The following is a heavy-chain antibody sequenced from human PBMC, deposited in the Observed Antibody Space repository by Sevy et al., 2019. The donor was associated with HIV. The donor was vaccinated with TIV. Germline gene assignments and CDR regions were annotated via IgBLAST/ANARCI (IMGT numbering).Heavy chain of an antibody. CDR2: IRSKAYGGTT. Sequence: GGSLRLSCTASGFTFGDYAMSWFRQAPGKGLEWVGFIRSKAYGGTTEYAASVKGRFTISRDDFKSIAYLQMNSLKTEDTAVYYCTRGGTPSWYGMDVWGQGTTVTVSS. CDR1: GFTFGDYA. V-gene: IGHV3-49*03. CDR3: TRGGTPSWYGMDV. D-gene: IGHD1-1*01. J-gene: IGHJ6*02.